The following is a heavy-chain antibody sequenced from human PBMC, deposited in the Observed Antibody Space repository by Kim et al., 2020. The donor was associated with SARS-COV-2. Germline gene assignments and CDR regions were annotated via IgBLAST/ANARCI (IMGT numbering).Heavy chain of an antibody. Sequence: DYAAPVKGRFTISRNDSKNTLYLQMNSLKTEDTAVYYCTTECRNYHGMDVWGQGTTVTVSS. CDR3: TTECRNYHGMDV. V-gene: IGHV3-15*01. J-gene: IGHJ6*02.